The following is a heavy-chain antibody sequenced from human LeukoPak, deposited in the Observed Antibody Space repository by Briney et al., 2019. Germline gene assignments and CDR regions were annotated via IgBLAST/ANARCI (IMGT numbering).Heavy chain of an antibody. V-gene: IGHV4-34*01. CDR2: INHSGST. D-gene: IGHD3-16*01. J-gene: IGHJ4*02. CDR3: ARIYDYVLP. Sequence: PSETLSLTCAVYGGSFSGYYWSWIRQPPGKGLEWIGEINHSGSTNYNPSLKSRVTISVDTSKNQLSLKLSSVTAADTAVYYCARIYDYVLPWGQGTLVTVSS. CDR1: GGSFSGYY.